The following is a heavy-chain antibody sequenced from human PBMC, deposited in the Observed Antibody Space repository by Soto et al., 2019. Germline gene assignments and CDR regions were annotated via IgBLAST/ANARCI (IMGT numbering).Heavy chain of an antibody. CDR3: ARDDEYSGNGMDV. CDR1: GFTCSNYG. Sequence: QVQLVESGGGVVQPGRSLTLSCAASGFTCSNYGMHWVRQAPGKGLEWVAVILNDGSNRYHADSVKDRFTISRDNSKNTLYLQMSSLRAEDTAVYYGARDDEYSGNGMDVWGQGTTVTVS. J-gene: IGHJ6*02. V-gene: IGHV3-33*01. CDR2: ILNDGSNR. D-gene: IGHD3-10*01.